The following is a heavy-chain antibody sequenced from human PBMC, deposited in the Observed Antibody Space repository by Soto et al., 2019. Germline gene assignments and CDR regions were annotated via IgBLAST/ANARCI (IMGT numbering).Heavy chain of an antibody. J-gene: IGHJ6*02. V-gene: IGHV4-39*01. CDR2: IYYSGST. CDR1: GGSISSSSDY. CDR3: EGYYYYGMDV. Sequence: PSETLSLTCTVSGGSISSSSDYWGWIRQPPGKGLEWIGSIYYSGSTYYNPSLKSRVTVSVDTSKNQFSLKLSSVTAADTAVYYCEGYYYYGMDVWGQGTTVTVSS.